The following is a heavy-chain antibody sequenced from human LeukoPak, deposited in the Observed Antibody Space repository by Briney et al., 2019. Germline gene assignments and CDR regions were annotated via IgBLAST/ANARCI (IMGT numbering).Heavy chain of an antibody. J-gene: IGHJ3*02. Sequence: GASVKVSCKTAGYTFTGYGISWVRQAPGQGLEWMGWISVHNGNTNYAQKFQGRVTMTTDTSTSTAYMELRSLRSDDTAVYYCARRTWEYYYDSSGYYYLSAFDIWGQGTMVTVSS. CDR1: GYTFTGYG. D-gene: IGHD3-22*01. V-gene: IGHV1-18*01. CDR2: ISVHNGNT. CDR3: ARRTWEYYYDSSGYYYLSAFDI.